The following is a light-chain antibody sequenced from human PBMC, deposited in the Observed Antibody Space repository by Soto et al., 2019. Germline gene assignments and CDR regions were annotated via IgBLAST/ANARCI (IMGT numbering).Light chain of an antibody. CDR1: QSVSTS. CDR3: QQYNSYRT. CDR2: QAS. V-gene: IGKV1-5*03. J-gene: IGKJ1*01. Sequence: DLQMTHSPSTLSASVGDRLTITCRASQSVSTSLAWYQQKPGIAPKLLIYQASSLENGVPSRFSGSGSGTEFTLTISSLQPDDFATYYCQQYNSYRTFGQGTKVDIK.